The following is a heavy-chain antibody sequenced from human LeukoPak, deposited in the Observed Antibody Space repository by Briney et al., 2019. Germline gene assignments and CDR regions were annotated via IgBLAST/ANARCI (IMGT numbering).Heavy chain of an antibody. CDR3: ARVFTTNYDSSGYYYDQQTHAFDI. CDR1: GGSISSDY. J-gene: IGHJ3*02. Sequence: PSETLSLTCTVSGGSISSDYWRWIRQPPGKGLEWIGYIYYSGSTNYNPSLKSRVTISVDTSKNQFSLKLSSVTAADTAVYYCARVFTTNYDSSGYYYDQQTHAFDIWGQGTMVTVSS. CDR2: IYYSGST. D-gene: IGHD3-22*01. V-gene: IGHV4-59*01.